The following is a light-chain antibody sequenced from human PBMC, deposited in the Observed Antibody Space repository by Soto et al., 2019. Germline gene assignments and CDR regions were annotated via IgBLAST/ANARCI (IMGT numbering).Light chain of an antibody. CDR3: SSYTSRSTVV. CDR2: DVS. V-gene: IGLV2-14*01. Sequence: QSPLTQPASVSGSPGQSITISCTGTSSDVGGYNYVSWYQQHPGKAPKLMIYDVSNRPSGVSNRFSGSKSGNTASLTISGLQAADEADYYCSSYTSRSTVVFGGGTKLTVL. J-gene: IGLJ2*01. CDR1: SSDVGGYNY.